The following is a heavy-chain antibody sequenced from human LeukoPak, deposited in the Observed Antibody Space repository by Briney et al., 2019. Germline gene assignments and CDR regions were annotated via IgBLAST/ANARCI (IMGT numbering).Heavy chain of an antibody. V-gene: IGHV4-34*01. CDR3: ARLHYDNSGKETNYYGMDV. CDR2: INHSGST. J-gene: IGHJ6*02. CDR1: DGSFSGYY. Sequence: SETLSLTCAVYDGSFSGYYWSWIRQPPGKGLEWIGEINHSGSTNYNPSLKSRVTISVDTSKNQFSLKLSSVTAADTAVYYCARLHYDNSGKETNYYGMDVWGQGTTVTVSS. D-gene: IGHD3-22*01.